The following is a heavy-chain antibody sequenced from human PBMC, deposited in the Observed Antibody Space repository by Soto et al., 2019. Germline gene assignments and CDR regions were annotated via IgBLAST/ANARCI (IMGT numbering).Heavy chain of an antibody. J-gene: IGHJ6*02. Sequence: QVKLVQSGAEVKKPGASVKVSCKASGYTFTSDVVSWVRQATGQGREWMGWISGYNGNTNYAQRFRDRAPLTTDTSTSTAYMELRSRRSDDSAVYYCARDANCGGAPGCRAMDVWGQGTTITVSS. CDR3: ARDANCGGAPGCRAMDV. V-gene: IGHV1-18*04. CDR2: ISGYNGNT. D-gene: IGHD2-21*01. CDR1: GYTFTSDV.